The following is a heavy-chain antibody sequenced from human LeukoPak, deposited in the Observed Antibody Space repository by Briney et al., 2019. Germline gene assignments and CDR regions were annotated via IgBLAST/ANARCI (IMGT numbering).Heavy chain of an antibody. D-gene: IGHD6-13*01. CDR2: IFHSGIT. Sequence: PSETLSLTCAVSGGSISSNYWWSWVRQPPGEVVEWMGEIFHSGITNYNPSLKSRVTISIDKSKKQFSLKLSSVTAADTAVYYCARVAVIAAAGNTFDIWGQGTMVTVSS. CDR1: GGSISSNYW. CDR3: ARVAVIAAAGNTFDI. V-gene: IGHV4-4*02. J-gene: IGHJ3*02.